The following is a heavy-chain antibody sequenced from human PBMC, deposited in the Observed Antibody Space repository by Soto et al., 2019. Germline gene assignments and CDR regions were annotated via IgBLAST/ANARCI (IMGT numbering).Heavy chain of an antibody. V-gene: IGHV3-30*03. J-gene: IGHJ4*02. CDR1: GFTFNIYG. CDR3: ARAVTQYFDS. Sequence: GGSLRLSCAASGFTFNIYGMHWVRQAPDKGLEWVALISYDGSNQYYAGSVKGRFTISRDNSKNTLFLQMNSLRADDTAVYYCARAVTQYFDSWGQGSLVTVSS. D-gene: IGHD4-4*01. CDR2: ISYDGSNQ.